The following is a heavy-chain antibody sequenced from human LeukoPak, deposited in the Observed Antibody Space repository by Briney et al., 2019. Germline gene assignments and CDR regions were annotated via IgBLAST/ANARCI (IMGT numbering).Heavy chain of an antibody. CDR1: GYTFTSYD. CDR3: ARGPTAMVTYYFDY. CDR2: MNPNSGNT. D-gene: IGHD5-18*01. Sequence: ASVKVSCTASGYTFTSYDIHWVRQATGQGLEWMGWMNPNSGNTGYAQKFQGRVTMTRNTSISTAYMELSSLRSEDTAVYYCARGPTAMVTYYFDYWGQGTLVTVSS. J-gene: IGHJ4*02. V-gene: IGHV1-8*01.